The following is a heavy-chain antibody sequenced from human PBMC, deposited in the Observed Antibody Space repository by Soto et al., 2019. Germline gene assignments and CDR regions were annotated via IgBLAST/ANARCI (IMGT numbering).Heavy chain of an antibody. D-gene: IGHD6-13*01. CDR3: ARVGSIAAAGTPAY. Sequence: VGSLRLSCAASGFTFSDYYMSCFRQAPGKGLEWVSYISGSGFTTHDADSVKGRFTISRDNAKNSLYLQMNSLRVEDTAVYYCARVGSIAAAGTPAYCGKGTLVTVSS. CDR1: GFTFSDYY. V-gene: IGHV3-11*01. CDR2: ISGSGFTT. J-gene: IGHJ4*02.